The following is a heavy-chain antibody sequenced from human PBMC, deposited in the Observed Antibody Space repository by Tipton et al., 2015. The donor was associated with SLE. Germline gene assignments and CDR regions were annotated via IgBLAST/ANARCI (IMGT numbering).Heavy chain of an antibody. CDR1: GGSFSGYY. CDR3: ARPLYYYYYMDV. J-gene: IGHJ6*03. V-gene: IGHV4-34*01. CDR2: INHSGST. Sequence: TLSLTCAVYGGSFSGYYWSWIRPPPGKGLEWIGEINHSGSTNYNPSHKSRVTISVDTSKNQFSLKLRSVTAADTAVYYCARPLYYYYYMDVWGKGTTVTVSS.